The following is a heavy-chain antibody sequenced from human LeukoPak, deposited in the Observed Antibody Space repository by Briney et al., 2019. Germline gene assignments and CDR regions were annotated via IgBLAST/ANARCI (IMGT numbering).Heavy chain of an antibody. CDR1: GFTLSNHW. CDR2: IKQGGSDK. Sequence: GGSLRLSCEASGFTLSNHWMTWVRQAPGKGLEWVASIKQGGSDKFYVDSVKGRFTISGDNARNSLYLQMNSLRAEDTAVYYCARDPFELWGQGTLVTVSS. J-gene: IGHJ4*02. D-gene: IGHD1-26*01. V-gene: IGHV3-7*01. CDR3: ARDPFEL.